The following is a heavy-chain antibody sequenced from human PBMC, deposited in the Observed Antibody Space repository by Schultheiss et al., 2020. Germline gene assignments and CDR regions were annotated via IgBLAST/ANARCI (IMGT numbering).Heavy chain of an antibody. CDR3: ARGGVAAAGTFLDY. CDR1: GFTFSSYG. J-gene: IGHJ4*02. CDR2: IWYDGSNK. Sequence: GGSLRLSCAASGFTFSSYGMHWVRQAPGKGLEWVAVIWYDGSNKYYADSVKGRFTISRYNSKNTLYLQMNSLRAEDTAVYYCARGGVAAAGTFLDYWGQGTL. D-gene: IGHD6-13*01. V-gene: IGHV3-33*01.